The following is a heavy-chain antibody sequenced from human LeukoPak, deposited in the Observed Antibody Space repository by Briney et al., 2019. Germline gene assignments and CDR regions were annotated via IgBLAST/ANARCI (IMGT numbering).Heavy chain of an antibody. CDR3: AKASPPITMVRGVIQD. CDR2: IRQDGGEI. J-gene: IGHJ4*02. D-gene: IGHD3-10*01. CDR1: EFTFSTYW. Sequence: QPGGSLRLSCAASEFTFSTYWMSWVRQAPGKGPEWVANIRQDGGEIYYVDSVKGRFTISRDNAKNSLYLQMNSLRAEDTAVYYCAKASPPITMVRGVIQDWGQGTLVTVSS. V-gene: IGHV3-7*04.